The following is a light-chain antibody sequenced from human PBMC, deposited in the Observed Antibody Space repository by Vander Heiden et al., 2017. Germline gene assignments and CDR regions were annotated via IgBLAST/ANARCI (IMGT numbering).Light chain of an antibody. CDR2: GAS. CDR1: QSVSSSY. CDR3: QQYGSSPEYT. J-gene: IGKJ2*01. V-gene: IGKV3-20*01. Sequence: EIVLTQSPGTLSLSPGERATLSCRASQSVSSSYLACYQQKPGQAPRLLIYGASSMATGIPDRFSGSGSGTDFTLTISRLEPEDFAVYYCQQYGSSPEYTFGQGTKLEIK.